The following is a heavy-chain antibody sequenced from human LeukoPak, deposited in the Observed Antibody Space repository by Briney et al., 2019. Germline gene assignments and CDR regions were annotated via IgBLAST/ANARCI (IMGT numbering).Heavy chain of an antibody. CDR2: IIPIFGTA. V-gene: IGHV1-69*13. CDR1: GGTFSSYA. CDR3: ARYYSGSYYYFDY. Sequence: EASVKVPCKASGGTFSSYAISWVRQAPGQGLEWMGGIIPIFGTANYAQKFQGRVTITADESTSTAYMELSSLRSEDTAVYYCARYYSGSYYYFDYWGQGTLVTVSS. J-gene: IGHJ4*02. D-gene: IGHD1-26*01.